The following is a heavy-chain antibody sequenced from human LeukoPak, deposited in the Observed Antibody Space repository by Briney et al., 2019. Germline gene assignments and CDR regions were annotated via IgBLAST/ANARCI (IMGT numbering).Heavy chain of an antibody. CDR2: IYYSGST. Sequence: PSETLSLTCTVSGGSISSYYWSWIRQPPGKGLEWIGYIYYSGSTNYNPSLKSRVTISVDTSKNQFSLKLSSVTAADTAVYYCARDGAPRAVVTYGAFDIWGQGTMVTVSS. CDR1: GGSISSYY. D-gene: IGHD4-23*01. J-gene: IGHJ3*02. CDR3: ARDGAPRAVVTYGAFDI. V-gene: IGHV4-59*12.